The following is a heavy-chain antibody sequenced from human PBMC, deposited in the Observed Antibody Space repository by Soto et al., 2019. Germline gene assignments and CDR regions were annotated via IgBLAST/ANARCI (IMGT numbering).Heavy chain of an antibody. V-gene: IGHV1-69*13. CDR3: ARDGDSSGPQGYYYGMDV. CDR1: GGTFSSYA. CDR2: IIPIFGTA. J-gene: IGHJ6*02. Sequence: EASVKVSCKASGGTFSSYAISWVRQAPGQGLEWMGGIIPIFGTANYAQKFQGRVTITADESTSTAYMELSSLRSEDTAVYYCARDGDSSGPQGYYYGMDVWGQGTTVTVSS. D-gene: IGHD3-22*01.